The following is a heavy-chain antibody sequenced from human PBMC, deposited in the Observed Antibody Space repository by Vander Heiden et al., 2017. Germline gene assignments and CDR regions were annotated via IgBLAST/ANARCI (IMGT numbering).Heavy chain of an antibody. Sequence: QVQLQQWGAGLLKPSETLSLTCAVYGGSFSGYYWSWIRQPPGKGLEWIGEINHSGSTNYNPSLKSRVTISVDTSKNQFSLKLSSVTAADTAVYYCARGRIAVDWGQGTLVTVSS. CDR3: ARGRIAVD. D-gene: IGHD6-19*01. CDR2: INHSGST. J-gene: IGHJ4*02. CDR1: GGSFSGYY. V-gene: IGHV4-34*01.